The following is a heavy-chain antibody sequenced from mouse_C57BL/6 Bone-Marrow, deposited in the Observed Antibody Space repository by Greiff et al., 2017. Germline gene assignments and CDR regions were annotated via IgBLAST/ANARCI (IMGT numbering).Heavy chain of an antibody. Sequence: QVQLQQPGAELVKPGASVKLSCKASGYTFTSYWMHWVKQRPGQGLEWIGMIHPNSGSTNYNEKFKSKATLTVDKSSSTAYMQLSSLTSEDSAVYYGAQYYYGTLYAMDYWGQGTSVTVSA. J-gene: IGHJ4*01. CDR3: AQYYYGTLYAMDY. D-gene: IGHD1-1*01. CDR2: IHPNSGST. CDR1: GYTFTSYW. V-gene: IGHV1-64*01.